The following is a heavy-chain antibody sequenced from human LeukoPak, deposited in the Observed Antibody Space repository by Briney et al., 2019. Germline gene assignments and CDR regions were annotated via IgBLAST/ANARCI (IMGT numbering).Heavy chain of an antibody. V-gene: IGHV3-69-1*01. CDR3: ASNLGYCTGGTCYVPFDN. CDR2: ISSSSTM. CDR1: GFTFSYYS. Sequence: GGSLRLSCAASGFTFSYYSMNWVRQAPGKGLEWVSYISSSSTMYYADSVKGRFTISRDNAKKSLYLEMNSLRAEDTAVYYCASNLGYCTGGTCYVPFDNWGQGTLVTVSS. J-gene: IGHJ4*02. D-gene: IGHD2-15*01.